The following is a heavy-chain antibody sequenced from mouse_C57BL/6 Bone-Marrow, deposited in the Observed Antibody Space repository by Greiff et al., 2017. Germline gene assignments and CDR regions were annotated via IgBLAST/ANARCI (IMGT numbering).Heavy chain of an antibody. CDR3: ARRGGWPDVDY. CDR2: IYPGSGST. Sequence: QVQLQQPGAELVKPGASVKMSCKASGYTFTSYWITWVKQRPGQGLEWIGDIYPGSGSTNYNEKFKSKATLTVDTSSSTAYMQLSSLTSEYSAGNYCARRGGWPDVDYGGQGTTLTVSS. CDR1: GYTFTSYW. J-gene: IGHJ2*01. V-gene: IGHV1-55*01. D-gene: IGHD2-3*01.